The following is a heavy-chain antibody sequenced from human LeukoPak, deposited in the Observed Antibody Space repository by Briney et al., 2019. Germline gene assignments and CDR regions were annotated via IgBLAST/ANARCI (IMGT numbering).Heavy chain of an antibody. CDR2: MNPNSGNT. V-gene: IGHV1-8*01. CDR3: ASVVFRVVTAILDY. J-gene: IGHJ4*02. CDR1: GYTFTSYD. Sequence: GASVKVSCKXSGYTFTSYDINWVRQATGQGLEGMGWMNPNSGNTGYAQKFQGRVTMTRNTSISTAYMELSSLRSEDTAVYYCASVVFRVVTAILDYWGQGTLVTVSS. D-gene: IGHD2-21*02.